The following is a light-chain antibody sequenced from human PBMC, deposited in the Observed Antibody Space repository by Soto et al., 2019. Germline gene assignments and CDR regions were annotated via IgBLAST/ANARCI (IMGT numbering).Light chain of an antibody. J-gene: IGKJ2*01. CDR3: QQYGTSLPFT. V-gene: IGKV3-20*01. CDR2: AAS. CDR1: QSVSSSY. Sequence: ELVLTQSPGTLSLSPGERATLSCRASQSVSSSYLAWYQQKPGQAPRLLTYAASSRATGIPDRFSGSGSGTDFTLTISRLEPEDFAVYFCQQYGTSLPFTFGQGTKVEIK.